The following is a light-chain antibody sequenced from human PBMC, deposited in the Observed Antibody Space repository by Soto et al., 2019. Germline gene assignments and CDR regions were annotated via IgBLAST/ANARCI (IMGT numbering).Light chain of an antibody. CDR2: DAS. CDR3: QQRSNWPPLIS. CDR1: HSVSSN. V-gene: IGKV3-11*01. J-gene: IGKJ5*01. Sequence: EIVMPQSPATLSVSPGERATLSCRASHSVSSNLAWYQQKPGQAPRLLIYDASNRATGIPARFSGSGSGTDFTLTISSLEPEDFAVYYCQQRSNWPPLISFGQGTRLEIK.